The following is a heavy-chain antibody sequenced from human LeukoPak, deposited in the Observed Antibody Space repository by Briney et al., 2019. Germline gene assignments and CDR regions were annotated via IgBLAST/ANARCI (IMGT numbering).Heavy chain of an antibody. CDR2: IVVGSGNT. J-gene: IGHJ4*02. Sequence: SVKVSCTASGFTFSNSAMQWVRQARGQRLEWIGWIVVGSGNTNYAQKFQERVTITRDMSTSTAYMELSSLRSEDTAVYYCTAAGYSYGYGYWGQGTLVTVSS. CDR1: GFTFSNSA. D-gene: IGHD5-18*01. V-gene: IGHV1-58*02. CDR3: TAAGYSYGYGY.